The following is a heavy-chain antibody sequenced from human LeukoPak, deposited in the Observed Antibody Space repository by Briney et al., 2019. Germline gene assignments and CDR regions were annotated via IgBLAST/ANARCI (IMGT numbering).Heavy chain of an antibody. CDR2: ISYTSHK. J-gene: IGHJ6*03. CDR3: AKADYGDFKENYYMDV. CDR1: GFTFRSYG. D-gene: IGHD4-17*01. Sequence: GGSLRLSCAASGFTFRSYGLQWVRQAPGKGLEWVSFISYTSHKYYTDSVKGRFTISRDNSRDTLYLQMSSLRAEDTAVYYCAKADYGDFKENYYMDVWGKGTTVTVSS. V-gene: IGHV3-30*02.